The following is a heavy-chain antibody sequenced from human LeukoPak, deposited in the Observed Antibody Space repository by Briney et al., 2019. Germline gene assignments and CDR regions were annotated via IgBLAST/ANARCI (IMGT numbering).Heavy chain of an antibody. CDR2: IHHSGST. Sequence: SETLSLTCAVYGGSFSSYYWSWIRQPPGKGLEWIGEIHHSGSTNYNPSLKSRVTISVDTSRNQFSLKLTSVTAADTAVYYCAGDVARQQTRRSPWYFDHWGRGTLVTVSS. D-gene: IGHD6-13*01. V-gene: IGHV4-34*01. J-gene: IGHJ2*01. CDR3: AGDVARQQTRRSPWYFDH. CDR1: GGSFSSYY.